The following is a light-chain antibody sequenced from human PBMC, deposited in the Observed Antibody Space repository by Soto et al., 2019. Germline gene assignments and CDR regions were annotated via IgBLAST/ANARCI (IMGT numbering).Light chain of an antibody. CDR2: EVS. Sequence: QSALTQPPSASGSPGQSVTISCTGTSSDVGGYNYVSWYQQHPGKAPKLMIYEVSKRPSGVPDRFSGSKSGNTASLTVSGLQAEGEADYYCGSYAGYNKYVFGTATKLTVL. CDR1: SSDVGGYNY. V-gene: IGLV2-8*01. CDR3: GSYAGYNKYV. J-gene: IGLJ1*01.